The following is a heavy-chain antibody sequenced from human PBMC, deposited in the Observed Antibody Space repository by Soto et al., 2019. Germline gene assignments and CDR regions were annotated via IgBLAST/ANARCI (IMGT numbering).Heavy chain of an antibody. D-gene: IGHD3-3*01. CDR2: IYYSGST. CDR3: ARDLGDFWSGGRSYNWFDP. Sequence: SETLSLTCTVSGGSISSYYWRWIRQPPGKGLEWIGYIYYSGSTNYNPSLKSRVTISVDTSKNQFSLKLSSVTAADTAVYYCARDLGDFWSGGRSYNWFDPWGQGTLVTVSS. J-gene: IGHJ5*02. V-gene: IGHV4-59*01. CDR1: GGSISSYY.